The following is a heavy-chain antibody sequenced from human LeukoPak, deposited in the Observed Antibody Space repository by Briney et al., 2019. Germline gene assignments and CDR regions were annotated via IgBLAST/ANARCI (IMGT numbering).Heavy chain of an antibody. V-gene: IGHV5-51*01. Sequence: GESLKISCEGSGYSFPSYWIGWVRQMPGKGLEWMGIIYPNDSDTRYSPSFQGQVSISADKSISTAYLQWSSLKASDTAMYYCARLPIYCTNGVCYKFYYYYMDVWGKGTTVTVSS. CDR2: IYPNDSDT. J-gene: IGHJ6*03. CDR3: ARLPIYCTNGVCYKFYYYYMDV. CDR1: GYSFPSYW. D-gene: IGHD2-8*01.